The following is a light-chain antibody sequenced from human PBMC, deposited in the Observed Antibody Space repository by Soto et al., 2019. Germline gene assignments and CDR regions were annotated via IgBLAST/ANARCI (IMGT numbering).Light chain of an antibody. J-gene: IGKJ4*01. CDR3: QQYGSSVI. CDR2: GES. V-gene: IGKV3-20*01. Sequence: EIMLTQSPGTLSLSPGDTATLSCRASQRVNSGYIDWYRQKRGQTPRLLNYGESNNATGVPDKFSGSWSGTDFSLTSHRLEPEYVAVYYCQQYGSSVIVGGEPKVDI. CDR1: QRVNSGY.